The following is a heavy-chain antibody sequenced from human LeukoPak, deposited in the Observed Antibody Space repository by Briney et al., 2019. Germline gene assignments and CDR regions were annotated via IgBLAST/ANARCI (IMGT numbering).Heavy chain of an antibody. Sequence: SETLSLTCAVYGGSFSGYYWSWLRQPPGKGLEWIGEINHSGSTNYNPSLKSRVTISVDTSKNQFSLKLSSVTAADTAVYYCARGIRWGYFDYWGQGTLVTVSS. D-gene: IGHD7-27*01. CDR2: INHSGST. CDR3: ARGIRWGYFDY. CDR1: GGSFSGYY. V-gene: IGHV4-34*01. J-gene: IGHJ4*02.